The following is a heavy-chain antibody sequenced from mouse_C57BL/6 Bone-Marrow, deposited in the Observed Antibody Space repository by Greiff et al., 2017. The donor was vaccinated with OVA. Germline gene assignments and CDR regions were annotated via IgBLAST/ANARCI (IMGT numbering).Heavy chain of an antibody. J-gene: IGHJ2*01. CDR3: ARGFVFITTVVGGYYFDC. V-gene: IGHV1-81*01. D-gene: IGHD1-1*01. CDR2: IYPRSGNT. CDR1: GYTFTSYG. Sequence: VQLQQSGAELARPGASVKLSCKASGYTFTSYGISWVKQSTGQGLEWIGEIYPRSGNTYYNEKFKGKATLTADKSSSTAYMELRSLTSEDAAVYFCARGFVFITTVVGGYYFDCWGQGTTLTVSS.